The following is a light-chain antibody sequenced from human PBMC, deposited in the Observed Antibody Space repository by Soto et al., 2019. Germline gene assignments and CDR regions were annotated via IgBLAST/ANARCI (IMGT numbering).Light chain of an antibody. CDR2: GAS. J-gene: IGKJ3*01. CDR1: QSVSSSY. CDR3: QQYGSSPLGT. V-gene: IGKV3-20*01. Sequence: EIVLTQSPGTLSLSPGERATLSCRASQSVSSSYLAWYQQKPGQAPRLLIYGASSRATGIPDRFSDSGSGTDFTLTISRLEPEDFAVYYCQQYGSSPLGTFGPGTKVDIK.